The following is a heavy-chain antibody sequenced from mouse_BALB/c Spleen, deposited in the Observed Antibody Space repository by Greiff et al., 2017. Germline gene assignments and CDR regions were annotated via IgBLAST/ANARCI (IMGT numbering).Heavy chain of an antibody. J-gene: IGHJ4*01. D-gene: IGHD1-2*01. V-gene: IGHV5-9-4*01. CDR3: ARSGYQFAMDY. CDR1: GFTFSSYA. CDR2: ISSGGSYT. Sequence: EVQVVESGGGLVKPGGSLKLSCAASGFTFSSYAMSWVRQSPEKRLEWVAEISSGGSYTYYPDTVTGRFTISRDNAKNTLYLEMSSLRSEDTAMYYCARSGYQFAMDYWGQGTSVTVSS.